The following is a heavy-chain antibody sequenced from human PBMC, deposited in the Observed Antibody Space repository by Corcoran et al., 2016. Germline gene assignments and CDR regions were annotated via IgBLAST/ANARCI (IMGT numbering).Heavy chain of an antibody. CDR2: INAGNGNT. D-gene: IGHD3-3*01. CDR1: GYTFTSYA. CDR3: AGGLETIDY. V-gene: IGHV1-3*01. Sequence: QVQLVQSGAEVKKPGASVKVSCKASGYTFTSYAMHWVRQAPGQRLEWMGWINAGNGNTKYSQKFQGRVTITRDTSASTAYMELSSLGSEDTAGYYWAGGLETIDYWGQGTLVTVSA. J-gene: IGHJ4*02.